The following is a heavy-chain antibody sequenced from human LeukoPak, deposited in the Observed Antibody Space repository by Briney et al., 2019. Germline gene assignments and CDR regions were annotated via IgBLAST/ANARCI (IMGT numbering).Heavy chain of an antibody. Sequence: PSETLSLTCAVYGGSFSGYYWSWIRQPPGKGLEWIGYIYYSGSTNYNPSLKSRVTISVDTSKNQFSLKLSSVTAADTAVYYCARCRVHSSGWGDYYYYYMDVWGKGTTVTISS. CDR3: ARCRVHSSGWGDYYYYYMDV. D-gene: IGHD6-19*01. CDR2: IYYSGST. V-gene: IGHV4-59*01. CDR1: GGSFSGYY. J-gene: IGHJ6*03.